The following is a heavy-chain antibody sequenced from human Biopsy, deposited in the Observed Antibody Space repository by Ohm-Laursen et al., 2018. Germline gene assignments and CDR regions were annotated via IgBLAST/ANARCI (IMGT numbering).Heavy chain of an antibody. CDR2: MNPNSGNT. V-gene: IGHV1-8*01. CDR1: GYTFTNYN. Sequence: ALVKVSCKASGYTFTNYNVNWVRQATGQGLEWMGWMNPNSGNTGYAQKFQGRVTMTRNTSISTAYMGLSSLTSVDTAVYYCARDFNYDGGGSFNFDYWGQGTLVTVSS. J-gene: IGHJ4*02. D-gene: IGHD3-22*01. CDR3: ARDFNYDGGGSFNFDY.